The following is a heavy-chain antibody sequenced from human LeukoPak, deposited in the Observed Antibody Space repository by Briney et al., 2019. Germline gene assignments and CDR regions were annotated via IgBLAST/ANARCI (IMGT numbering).Heavy chain of an antibody. CDR3: ARADYYGSGSYAYMDV. CDR1: GGSISSYY. V-gene: IGHV4-4*09. Sequence: SETLSLTCTVSGGSISSYYWSWIRQPPGKGLEWIGYIYTSGSPNYNPSLKSRVTISVDTSKNQFSLKLSSVTAADTAVYYCARADYYGSGSYAYMDVWGKGTTVAVSS. CDR2: IYTSGSP. J-gene: IGHJ6*03. D-gene: IGHD3-10*01.